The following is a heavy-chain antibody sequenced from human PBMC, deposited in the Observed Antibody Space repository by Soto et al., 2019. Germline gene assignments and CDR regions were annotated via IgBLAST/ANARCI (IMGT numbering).Heavy chain of an antibody. D-gene: IGHD3-10*01. CDR1: GLPVSTHY. V-gene: IGHV3-53*01. Sequence: EVQLVESGGGLIQPGGSLNLSCAASGLPVSTHYMSWVRQAPGKGLEWVSVIYNDGKTYYADSVKGRFTIFRDASKNTLHLQMDSLRDEDTAVYYCVRPLPSGQNYGMDVWGQGTTVTVSS. CDR2: IYNDGKT. J-gene: IGHJ6*02. CDR3: VRPLPSGQNYGMDV.